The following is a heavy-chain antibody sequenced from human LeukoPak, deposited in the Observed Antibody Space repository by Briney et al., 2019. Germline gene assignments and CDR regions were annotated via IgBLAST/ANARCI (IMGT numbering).Heavy chain of an antibody. Sequence: GGSLRLSCAASGFIFSSYAMSWVRQAPGKGLEWISDISGSGTNTYYADSVKGRFTISRDNSKNTLYLQMNSLRAEDTAVYYCEKAYYYDSSGYYSYWGQGTLVTVSS. V-gene: IGHV3-23*01. CDR1: GFIFSSYA. CDR2: ISGSGTNT. CDR3: EKAYYYDSSGYYSY. D-gene: IGHD3-22*01. J-gene: IGHJ4*02.